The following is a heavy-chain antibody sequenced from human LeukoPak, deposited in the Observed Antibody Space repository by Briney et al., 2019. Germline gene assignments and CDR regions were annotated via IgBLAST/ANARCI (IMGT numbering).Heavy chain of an antibody. J-gene: IGHJ3*02. CDR1: GFTFSSYS. V-gene: IGHV3-21*01. CDR2: ISSSSSYI. D-gene: IGHD6-13*01. Sequence: GGSLRLSCAASGFTFSSYSMNWVRQAPGKGLEWVSSISSSSSYIYYADPVKGRFTISRDNAKNSLYLQMNSLRAEDTAVYYCARDLGAAGSGAFDIWGQGTMVTVSS. CDR3: ARDLGAAGSGAFDI.